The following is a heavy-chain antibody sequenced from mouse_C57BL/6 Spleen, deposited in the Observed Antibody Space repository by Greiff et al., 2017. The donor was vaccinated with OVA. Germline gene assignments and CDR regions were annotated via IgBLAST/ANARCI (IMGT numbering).Heavy chain of an antibody. CDR1: GFSLTSYG. V-gene: IGHV2-6*01. J-gene: IGHJ3*01. D-gene: IGHD1-1*01. CDR2: IWGVGST. CDR3: ASDLGRLLFAY. Sequence: QVQLKESGPGLVAPSQSLSITCTVSGFSLTSYGVDWVRQSPGKGLEWLGVIWGVGSTNYNSALKSRLSISKDNSKIQVFLKMNSLQTDDTAMYYCASDLGRLLFAYWGQGTLVTVSA.